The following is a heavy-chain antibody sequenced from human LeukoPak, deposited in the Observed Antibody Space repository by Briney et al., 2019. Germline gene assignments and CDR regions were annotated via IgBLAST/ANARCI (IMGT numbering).Heavy chain of an antibody. CDR2: INPSDDST. CDR1: EYTFSNYY. CDR3: ARDCSGGSCYSAEYFQH. J-gene: IGHJ1*01. V-gene: IGHV1-46*01. Sequence: ASVKVSCKASEYTFSNYYIHWVRQAPGQGLEWVGIINPSDDSTSYAQKFQGRVTMTRDASTSPVYMELSSLRSEDTAVYYCARDCSGGSCYSAEYFQHWGQGTLVTVSS. D-gene: IGHD2-15*01.